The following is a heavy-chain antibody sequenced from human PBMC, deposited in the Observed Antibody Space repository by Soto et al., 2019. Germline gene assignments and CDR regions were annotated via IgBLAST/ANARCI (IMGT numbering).Heavy chain of an antibody. CDR1: GGSISSGGYY. J-gene: IGHJ4*02. CDR3: ARAKYYDFWSGYYYFDY. CDR2: IYYSGST. D-gene: IGHD3-3*01. Sequence: LSLTCTVSGGSISSGGYYWSWIRKHPGKGLEWIGYIYYSGSTYYNPSLKSRVTISVDTSKNQFSLKLSSVTAADTAVYYCARAKYYDFWSGYYYFDYWGQGTLVTVSS. V-gene: IGHV4-31*03.